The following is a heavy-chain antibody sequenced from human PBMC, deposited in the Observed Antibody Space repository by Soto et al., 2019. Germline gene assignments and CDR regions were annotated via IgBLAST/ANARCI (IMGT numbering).Heavy chain of an antibody. J-gene: IGHJ4*02. D-gene: IGHD2-15*01. V-gene: IGHV5-10-1*01. CDR3: ARLGGCSGGSCYPGDY. CDR1: GYSFTSYW. Sequence: GESLKISCKGSGYSFTSYWISWVRQMPGKGLEWMGRIDPSDSYTNYSPSFQGHVTISADKSISTAYLQWSSLKASDTAMYYCARLGGCSGGSCYPGDYWGQGTLVTVSS. CDR2: IDPSDSYT.